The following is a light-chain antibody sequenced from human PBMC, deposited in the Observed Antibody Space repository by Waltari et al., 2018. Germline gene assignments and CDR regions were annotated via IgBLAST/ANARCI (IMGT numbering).Light chain of an antibody. Sequence: DIQMTQSPSSLSASVGDRVTITCQASQDISNYLNWYQQKPGKAPRLLIYHVSSLETGVPSRFSGSGSGTHFTFTISSLQPEDIATYFCQQCDDLPLTFGGGTKVEIK. CDR1: QDISNY. CDR2: HVS. J-gene: IGKJ4*01. V-gene: IGKV1-33*01. CDR3: QQCDDLPLT.